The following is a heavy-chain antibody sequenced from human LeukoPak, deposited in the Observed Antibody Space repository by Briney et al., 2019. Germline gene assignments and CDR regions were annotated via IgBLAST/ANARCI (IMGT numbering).Heavy chain of an antibody. CDR3: ARQARSGSY. CDR2: IYYSGST. Sequence: SETLSLTCTVSGGSISSSSYYWGWIRQPPGKGLEWIGSIYYSGSTYYNPSLKSRVTISVDTSKNQFSLKLSSVTAADTAVYYCARQARSGSYWGQGTLVTVPS. J-gene: IGHJ4*02. V-gene: IGHV4-39*01. D-gene: IGHD1-26*01. CDR1: GGSISSSSYY.